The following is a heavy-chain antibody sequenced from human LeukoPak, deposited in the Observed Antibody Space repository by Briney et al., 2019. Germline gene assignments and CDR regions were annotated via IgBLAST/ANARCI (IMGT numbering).Heavy chain of an antibody. CDR2: IYSGGST. CDR1: GFTFTHSW. CDR3: ARASPTYSYGYEH. Sequence: PGGSLRLSCAASGFTFTHSWMSWVRQAPGKGLEWVSVIYSGGSTYNADSVKGRFTISRDNSKNALYLQMNSLRAEDTAVYYCARASPTYSYGYEHWGQGTLVTVSS. J-gene: IGHJ1*01. V-gene: IGHV3-66*01. D-gene: IGHD5-18*01.